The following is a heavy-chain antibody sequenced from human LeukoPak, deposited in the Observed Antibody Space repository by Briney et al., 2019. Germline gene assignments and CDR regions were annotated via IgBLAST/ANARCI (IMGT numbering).Heavy chain of an antibody. CDR1: GFTFSSYA. J-gene: IGHJ4*02. CDR3: ARARTEYSSSWYYFDY. CDR2: INSDGSIT. D-gene: IGHD6-13*01. Sequence: GGSLRLSCAASGFTFSSYAMSWVRHAPGKGLVWVSRINSDGSITSYADSVKGRFTISRDNAKNTLYLQMDSLRAEDTAVYYCARARTEYSSSWYYFDYWGQGTLVTVSS. V-gene: IGHV3-74*01.